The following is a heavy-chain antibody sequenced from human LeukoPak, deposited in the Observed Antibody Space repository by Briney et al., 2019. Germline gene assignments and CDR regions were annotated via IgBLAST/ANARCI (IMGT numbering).Heavy chain of an antibody. CDR1: GFTFRSHG. V-gene: IGHV3-30*03. J-gene: IGHJ3*01. CDR3: ARKQYSESSWVLGAFDL. D-gene: IGHD6-6*01. Sequence: GGSLRLSCAASGFTFRSHGMHWVRLAPGKGLEWVPFISYDGGNKYYADSVKGRFTISRDNSQNTVYLQMNSLRVEDTALYYCARKQYSESSWVLGAFDLWGQGTMVIVSS. CDR2: ISYDGGNK.